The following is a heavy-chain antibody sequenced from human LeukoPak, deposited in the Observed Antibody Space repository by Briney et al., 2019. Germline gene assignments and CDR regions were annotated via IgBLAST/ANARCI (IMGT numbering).Heavy chain of an antibody. CDR3: ARSLSDSGTGCFISCGFDP. CDR1: GFAFSTYW. D-gene: IGHD2-2*01. J-gene: IGHJ5*02. Sequence: GGSLRLSCAASGFAFSTYWMSWVRQAPGKGLEWVASINQDGSENYYVDSVKGRFTISRDNAKKSLYLQMNSLRVEDTAVYYCARSLSDSGTGCFISCGFDPWGQGTLVTVSS. CDR2: INQDGSEN. V-gene: IGHV3-7*01.